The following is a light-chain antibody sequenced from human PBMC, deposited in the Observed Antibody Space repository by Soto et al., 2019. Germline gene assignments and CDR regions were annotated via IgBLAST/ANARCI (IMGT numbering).Light chain of an antibody. Sequence: QSVLTQPPSASGSPGQSVTISCTGTSSDVGGSNFVSWYQQHPGKAPKLMIYEVSKRPSGVPARFPGSKSGNTASLTVSGLQAEDEADYYCSSSAGGYTWVFGGGTKLTVL. CDR1: SSDVGGSNF. CDR2: EVS. J-gene: IGLJ3*02. CDR3: SSSAGGYTWV. V-gene: IGLV2-8*01.